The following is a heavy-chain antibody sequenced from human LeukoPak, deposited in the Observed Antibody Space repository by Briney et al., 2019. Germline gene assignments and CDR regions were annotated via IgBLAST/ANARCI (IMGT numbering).Heavy chain of an antibody. V-gene: IGHV1-2*02. CDR3: ATDHLKQWLRKEDYYYGMDV. D-gene: IGHD6-19*01. J-gene: IGHJ6*02. CDR2: INPNSGGT. CDR1: GYTFTGYY. Sequence: GASVTVSCKASGYTFTGYYMHWVRQAPGQGLEWMGWINPNSGGTNYAQKFQGRVTMTRDTSISTAYMELSRLRSDDTAVYYCATDHLKQWLRKEDYYYGMDVWGQGTTVTVSS.